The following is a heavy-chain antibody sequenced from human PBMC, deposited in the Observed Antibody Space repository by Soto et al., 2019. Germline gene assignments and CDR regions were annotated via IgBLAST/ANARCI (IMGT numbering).Heavy chain of an antibody. Sequence: EVQLVESGGGLVQPGGSLRLSCVVSEFTFSTYWMTWVRQAPGKGLEWVANIKQDGSEKNYLESVRGRFTISRDNAKMSLYLEMNSLRVEDTAVYYCAGGNGWVSDRWGQGTLVTVSA. J-gene: IGHJ4*02. CDR1: EFTFSTYW. V-gene: IGHV3-7*05. CDR3: AGGNGWVSDR. D-gene: IGHD6-19*01. CDR2: IKQDGSEK.